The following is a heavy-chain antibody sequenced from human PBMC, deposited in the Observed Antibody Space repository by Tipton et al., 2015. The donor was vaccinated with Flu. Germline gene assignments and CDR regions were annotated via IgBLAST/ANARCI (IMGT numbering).Heavy chain of an antibody. CDR2: IYSSDST. J-gene: IGHJ3*01. CDR3: AKRYCSSTTCYTPDALSV. V-gene: IGHV3-53*01. Sequence: SLRLSCAASGFIVSSDYMSWVRQAPGKGLEWVSVIYSSDSTSYADSVRGRFTMSRDNSKNTLYLQMNDLRVEDTAVYYCAKRYCSSTTCYTPDALSVWGQGTMVTVSS. D-gene: IGHD2-2*02. CDR1: GFIVSSDY.